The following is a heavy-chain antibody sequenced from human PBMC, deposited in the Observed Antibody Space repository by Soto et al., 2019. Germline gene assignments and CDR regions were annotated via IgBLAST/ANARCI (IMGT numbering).Heavy chain of an antibody. CDR3: ARAPQRRGYGRQFFDT. CDR2: IWDDGSNK. J-gene: IGHJ5*02. V-gene: IGHV3-33*01. Sequence: GGSLRLSCAASGFRFSNYGMHWVRRPPGKGLEWVAVIWDDGSNKYYEDSVKGRFTISRDNSRNILYLELNSLRVEDTAVYYCARAPQRRGYGRQFFDTSGQGTLVTVSS. D-gene: IGHD5-12*01. CDR1: GFRFSNYG.